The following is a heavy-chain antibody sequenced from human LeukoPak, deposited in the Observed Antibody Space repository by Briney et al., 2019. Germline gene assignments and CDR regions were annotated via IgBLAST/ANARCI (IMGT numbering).Heavy chain of an antibody. CDR3: ARVGYYYYYMDV. Sequence: ASVKVSCKASGYTFTSYGVSWVRQAPGQGLEWMGWISAYNGNTNYAQKLQGRVTMTTDTSTSTAYMELRNLRSDDTAVYYCARVGYYYYYMDVWGKGTTVTVSS. D-gene: IGHD3-16*01. CDR1: GYTFTSYG. CDR2: ISAYNGNT. V-gene: IGHV1-18*01. J-gene: IGHJ6*03.